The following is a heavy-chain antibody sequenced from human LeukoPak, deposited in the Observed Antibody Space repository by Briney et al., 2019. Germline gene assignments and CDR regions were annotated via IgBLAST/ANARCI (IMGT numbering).Heavy chain of an antibody. J-gene: IGHJ4*02. CDR3: VKGAYSYGGRLPHFVH. CDR2: ISSNGGST. CDR1: GFTFSSYA. D-gene: IGHD5-18*01. V-gene: IGHV3-64D*06. Sequence: GGSLRLSCSASGFTFSSYAMHWVRQAPGKGLEYVSAISSNGGSTYYADSVKGRFTISRDNSKNTLYLQMSSLRAEDTAVYYCVKGAYSYGGRLPHFVHWGQGTLVTVSS.